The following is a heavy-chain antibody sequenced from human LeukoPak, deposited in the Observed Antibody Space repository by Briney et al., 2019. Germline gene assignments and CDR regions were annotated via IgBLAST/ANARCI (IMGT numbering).Heavy chain of an antibody. V-gene: IGHV4-59*08. CDR3: ARLTMIVEDYYYYGMDV. CDR2: IYYSGST. Sequence: SETLSLTCTVSGDSISSYYWSWIRQPPGKGLEWIGYIYYSGSTNYNPSLKSRVTISVDTSKNQFSLKLSSVTAADTAVYYCARLTMIVEDYYYYGMDVWGQGTTVTVSS. CDR1: GDSISSYY. J-gene: IGHJ6*02. D-gene: IGHD3-22*01.